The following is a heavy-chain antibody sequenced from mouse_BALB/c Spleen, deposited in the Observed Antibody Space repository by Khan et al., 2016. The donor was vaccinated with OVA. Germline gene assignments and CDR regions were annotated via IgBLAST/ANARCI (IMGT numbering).Heavy chain of an antibody. D-gene: IGHD2-1*01. CDR2: INPSSGYS. J-gene: IGHJ3*01. V-gene: IGHV1-4*01. CDR1: GYTFTNYT. CDR3: ARVGHYHGNYDAWFAY. Sequence: VQLQQSGAELARPGASVKMSCKASGYTFTNYTIHWVKQRPGQGLEWIGYINPSSGYSNYNPKFRDKTTLTAAKSSSTADMKHSSLIYEDSAGYYCARVGHYHGNYDAWFAYWGQGTLVTVSA.